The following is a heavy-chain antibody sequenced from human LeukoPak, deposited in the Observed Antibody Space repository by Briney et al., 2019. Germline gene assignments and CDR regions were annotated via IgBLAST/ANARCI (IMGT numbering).Heavy chain of an antibody. CDR1: GYSISSGYY. J-gene: IGHJ3*02. CDR3: AKGYSGSDAFGI. CDR2: IYHSGST. Sequence: PSETLSLTCAVSGYSISSGYYWGWIRQPPGKGLEWIGSIYHSGSTYYNPSLKSRVTISVDTSKNQFSLKLSSVTAADTAVYYCAKGYSGSDAFGIWGQGTMVTVSS. D-gene: IGHD2-15*01. V-gene: IGHV4-38-2*01.